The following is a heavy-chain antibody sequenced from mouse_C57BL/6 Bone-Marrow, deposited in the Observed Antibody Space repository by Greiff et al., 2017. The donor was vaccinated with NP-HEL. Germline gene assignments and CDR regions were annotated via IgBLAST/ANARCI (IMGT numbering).Heavy chain of an antibody. V-gene: IGHV5-16*01. Sequence: EVQRVESEGGLVQPGSSMKLSCTASGFTFSDYYMAWVRQVPEKGLEWVANINYDGSSTYYLDSLKSRFIISRDNAKNILYLQMSSLKSEDTATYYCARDRNYDGYHFDVWGTGTTVTVSS. J-gene: IGHJ1*03. CDR1: GFTFSDYY. D-gene: IGHD2-3*01. CDR2: INYDGSST. CDR3: ARDRNYDGYHFDV.